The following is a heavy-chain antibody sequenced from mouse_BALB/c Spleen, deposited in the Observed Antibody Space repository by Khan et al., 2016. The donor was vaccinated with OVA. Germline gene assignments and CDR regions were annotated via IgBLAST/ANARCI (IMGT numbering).Heavy chain of an antibody. Sequence: VQLQESGAELMKPGASVKISCKATGYSFSSYWIEWVKQRPGHGLEWIGEILPDSGSTKYNEKFKGKATFTADTSSNTAYMQFSSLTSEESAVYYCARRGMGAMDYWGQGTLVTVSS. J-gene: IGHJ4*01. D-gene: IGHD2-3*01. V-gene: IGHV1-9*01. CDR3: ARRGMGAMDY. CDR2: ILPDSGST. CDR1: GYSFSSYW.